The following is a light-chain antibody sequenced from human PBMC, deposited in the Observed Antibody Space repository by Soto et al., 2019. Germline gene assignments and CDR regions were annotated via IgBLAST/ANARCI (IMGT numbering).Light chain of an antibody. Sequence: EAVLTQSPGTLSLSLGERATLSCRASQSVSNSYLAWYQQKPGQAPRLLIYGASSRATGIPDRFSGSGSGTDFTLTISRLEPEDLAVYYCQQYGSSPRTVGQGTKLEI. CDR2: GAS. J-gene: IGKJ2*01. V-gene: IGKV3-20*01. CDR3: QQYGSSPRT. CDR1: QSVSNSY.